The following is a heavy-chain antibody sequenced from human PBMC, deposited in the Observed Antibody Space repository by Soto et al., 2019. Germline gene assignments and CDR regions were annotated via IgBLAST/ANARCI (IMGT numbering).Heavy chain of an antibody. CDR3: AKGGDIWGNNRAGFQN. V-gene: IGHV3-23*01. Sequence: GGSLRLSCGASGFTYSNSAMSWVRQAPGKGLEWVSVIRSSATTTYYADSVEGRFTISRDNSKNTLYLQMNNLRAEDTAVYYCAKGGDIWGNNRAGFQNWGQGTLVTVSS. J-gene: IGHJ1*01. D-gene: IGHD3-16*01. CDR1: GFTYSNSA. CDR2: IRSSATTT.